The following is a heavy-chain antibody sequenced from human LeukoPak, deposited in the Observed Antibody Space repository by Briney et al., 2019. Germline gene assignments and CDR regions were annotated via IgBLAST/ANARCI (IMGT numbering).Heavy chain of an antibody. D-gene: IGHD2/OR15-2a*01. V-gene: IGHV1-2*02. Sequence: GASVKVSCKASGYTFTGYYMHWVRQAPGQGLEWMGWINPNSGGTNYAQKFQGRVTMTRDTSTSTVYMELSSLRSEDTAVYYCARDPSTSYWGQGTLVTVTS. CDR1: GYTFTGYY. CDR2: INPNSGGT. CDR3: ARDPSTSY. J-gene: IGHJ4*02.